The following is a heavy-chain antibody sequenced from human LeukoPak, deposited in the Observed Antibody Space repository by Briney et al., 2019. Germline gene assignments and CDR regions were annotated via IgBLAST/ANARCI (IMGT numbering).Heavy chain of an antibody. J-gene: IGHJ4*02. Sequence: ASVKVSCKASGGTFSSYAISWVRQAPGQGLEWMGRIIPILGIASYAQKFQGRVTITADKSTSTAYMELSSLRSEDTAVYYCARGKYYYDSSGYYPSYWGQGTLVTVSS. CDR1: GGTFSSYA. V-gene: IGHV1-69*04. CDR3: ARGKYYYDSSGYYPSY. D-gene: IGHD3-22*01. CDR2: IIPILGIA.